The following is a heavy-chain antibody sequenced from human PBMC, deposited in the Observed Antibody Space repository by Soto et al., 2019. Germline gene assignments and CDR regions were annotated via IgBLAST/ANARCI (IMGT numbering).Heavy chain of an antibody. CDR1: GGTFSNSV. CDR2: IIPIFDTT. D-gene: IGHD1-20*01. Sequence: GASVQVSCKGSGGTFSNSVISWVRQAPGQGLEWMGGIIPIFDTTNYAQKFQGRVTIIADESTSTGYMELASLRSEDTAVYYCARAPILTGETIYENEFEY. J-gene: IGHJ1*01. V-gene: IGHV1-69*13. CDR3: ARAPILTGETIYENEFEY.